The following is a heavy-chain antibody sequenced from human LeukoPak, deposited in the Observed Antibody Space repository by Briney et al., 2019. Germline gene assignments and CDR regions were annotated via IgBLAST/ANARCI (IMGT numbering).Heavy chain of an antibody. V-gene: IGHV1-69*05. J-gene: IGHJ3*02. CDR3: ARDYGDYVGYAFDI. CDR1: GGTFSSYA. CDR2: IIPIFGIA. Sequence: ASVKVSCKASGGTFSSYAISWVRQAPGQGLEWMGGIIPIFGIANYAQKFQGRVTITTDESTSTAYMELSSLRSEDTAVYYCARDYGDYVGYAFDIWGQGTMVTVSS. D-gene: IGHD4-17*01.